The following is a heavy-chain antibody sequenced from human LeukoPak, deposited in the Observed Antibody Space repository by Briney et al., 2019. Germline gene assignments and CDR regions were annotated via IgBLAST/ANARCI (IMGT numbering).Heavy chain of an antibody. J-gene: IGHJ4*02. D-gene: IGHD6-13*01. Sequence: GGSLRLSCAASGFTFSSYAMSWVRQAPGKGLEWVSAISGSGGSTYYADSVKGRFTISRHNSKNTLYLQINSLRADDTAVYYCAKVGHSSSLDYWGQGTLVTVSS. CDR2: ISGSGGST. V-gene: IGHV3-23*01. CDR3: AKVGHSSSLDY. CDR1: GFTFSSYA.